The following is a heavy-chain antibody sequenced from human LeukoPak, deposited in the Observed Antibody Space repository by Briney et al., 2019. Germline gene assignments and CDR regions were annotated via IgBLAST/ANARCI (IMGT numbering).Heavy chain of an antibody. CDR1: GFTFSSYA. V-gene: IGHV3-23*01. CDR2: ISGSGGST. J-gene: IGHJ5*02. Sequence: GGSLRLSCAASGFTFSSYAMSWVRQAPGKGLVWVSAISGSGGSTYYADSVKGRFTISRDNSKNTLYLQMNSLRAEDTAVYYCAKEEVYCSGGSCYNWFDPWGQGTLVTVSS. D-gene: IGHD2-15*01. CDR3: AKEEVYCSGGSCYNWFDP.